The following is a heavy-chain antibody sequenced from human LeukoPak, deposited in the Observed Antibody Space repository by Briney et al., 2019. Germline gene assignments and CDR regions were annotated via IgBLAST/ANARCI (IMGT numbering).Heavy chain of an antibody. CDR2: IYYSGST. Sequence: SETLSLTCTVSGGSISSSSYYWDWIRQPPGKGLEWIGSIYYSGSTYYNPSLKSRVTISVVTSKNQFSLKLSSVTVADTAVYYCAREVDSGWYGTDYWGQGTLVTVSS. V-gene: IGHV4-39*02. D-gene: IGHD6-19*01. CDR3: AREVDSGWYGTDY. J-gene: IGHJ4*02. CDR1: GGSISSSSYY.